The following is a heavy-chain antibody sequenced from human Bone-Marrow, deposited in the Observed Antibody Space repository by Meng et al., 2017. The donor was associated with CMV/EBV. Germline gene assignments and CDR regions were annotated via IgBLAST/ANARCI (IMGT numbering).Heavy chain of an antibody. CDR3: TRGYSDSGGKRLDY. Sequence: ASVKVSCKASGGTFSSYAISWVRQAPGQGLEWMGWMNPNSGNTGYAQKFQGRVTMTRNTSISTAYMDLNSLISDDTAVYFCTRGYSDSGGKRLDYWGQGTLVSVSS. D-gene: IGHD3-22*01. CDR1: GGTFSSYA. V-gene: IGHV1-8*02. CDR2: MNPNSGNT. J-gene: IGHJ4*02.